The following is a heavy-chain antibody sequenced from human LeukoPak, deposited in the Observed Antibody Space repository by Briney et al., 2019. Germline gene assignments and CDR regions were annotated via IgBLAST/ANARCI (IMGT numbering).Heavy chain of an antibody. CDR1: GFTFSSYG. V-gene: IGHV3-30*18. Sequence: GRSLRLSCAASGFTFSSYGMHWVRQTPGKGLEWVAVISYDGSNKYYADSVKGRFTISRDNSKNTLYLQMNSLRAEDTAVYYCAKDCYYLYDRRGYYYSPYYFDYWGQGTLVTVSS. D-gene: IGHD3-22*01. CDR2: ISYDGSNK. J-gene: IGHJ4*02. CDR3: AKDCYYLYDRRGYYYSPYYFDY.